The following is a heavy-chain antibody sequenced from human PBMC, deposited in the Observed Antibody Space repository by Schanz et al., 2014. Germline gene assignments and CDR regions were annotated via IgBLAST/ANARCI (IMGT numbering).Heavy chain of an antibody. CDR2: ISYDGSNK. Sequence: QVQLLQFGGGVVQPGRSLRLSCAASGFTLSSYAMHWVRQAPGKGLEWVAVISYDGSNKYYADSVKGRFTISRDNSKNTLYLLMNSLRAEDTAVYYCAKQIHCDILTVTRNWGQGTLVTVSS. CDR1: GFTLSSYA. V-gene: IGHV3-30-3*01. J-gene: IGHJ4*02. CDR3: AKQIHCDILTVTRN. D-gene: IGHD3-9*01.